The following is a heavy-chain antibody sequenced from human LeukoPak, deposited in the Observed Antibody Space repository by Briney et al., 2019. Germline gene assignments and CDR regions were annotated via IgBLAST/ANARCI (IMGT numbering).Heavy chain of an antibody. V-gene: IGHV3-30*04. CDR3: ARDQRGLRYFDWLFGY. D-gene: IGHD3-9*01. J-gene: IGHJ4*02. CDR1: GFTFSSYA. Sequence: GRSLRLSCAASGFTFSSYAMHWVRQAPGKGLEWVAAISYDGSNKYYADSVKGRFTISRDNSKNTLYLQMNSLRAEDTAVYYCARDQRGLRYFDWLFGYWGQGTLVTVSS. CDR2: ISYDGSNK.